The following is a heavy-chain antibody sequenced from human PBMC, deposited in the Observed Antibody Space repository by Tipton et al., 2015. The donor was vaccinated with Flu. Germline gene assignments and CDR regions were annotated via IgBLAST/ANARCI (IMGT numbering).Heavy chain of an antibody. V-gene: IGHV3-23*01. CDR3: AKDSATGDSGWYDNFYGMDV. CDR2: ISGSGGST. J-gene: IGHJ6*02. D-gene: IGHD6-25*01. CDR1: GFTFSSYA. Sequence: SLRLSCAASGFTFSSYAMSWVRQAPGKGLEWVSAISGSGGSTYYADSVKGRFTISRDNSKNTLYLQMNSLRAEDTAVYYCAKDSATGDSGWYDNFYGMDVWGQGTTVTVSS.